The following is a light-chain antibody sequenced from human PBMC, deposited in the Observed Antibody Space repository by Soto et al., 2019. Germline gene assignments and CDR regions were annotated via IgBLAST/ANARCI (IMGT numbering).Light chain of an antibody. CDR2: EVS. Sequence: LTQPASVSGSPGQSITISCTGTSSDVGGYNYVSWYQHHPGKAPKVMIFEVSNRPSGVSIRFSGSKSGNTASLTISGLQAEDEADYYCISYTSSSTLYVFGTGTKV. V-gene: IGLV2-14*01. CDR1: SSDVGGYNY. CDR3: ISYTSSSTLYV. J-gene: IGLJ1*01.